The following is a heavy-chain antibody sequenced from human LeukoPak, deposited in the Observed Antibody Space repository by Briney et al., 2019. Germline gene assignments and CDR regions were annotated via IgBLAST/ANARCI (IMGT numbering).Heavy chain of an antibody. V-gene: IGHV1-18*01. CDR2: ISAYNGNT. CDR1: GYNFMNYG. D-gene: IGHD3-22*01. Sequence: VASVKVSCKAFGYNFMNYGISWVRQAPGQGLEWMGWISAYNGNTNYAQKLQGRVTMTTDTSTSTAYMELRSLRSDDTAVYYCARTRRDYYDSSGYFFDYWGQGTLVTVSS. J-gene: IGHJ4*02. CDR3: ARTRRDYYDSSGYFFDY.